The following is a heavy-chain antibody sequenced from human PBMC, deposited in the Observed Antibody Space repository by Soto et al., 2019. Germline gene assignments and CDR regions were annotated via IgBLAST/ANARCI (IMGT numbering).Heavy chain of an antibody. D-gene: IGHD6-19*01. CDR3: ARRYSSGFDY. CDR1: GGSISSYY. CDR2: IYYSVST. J-gene: IGHJ4*02. V-gene: IGHV4-59*08. Sequence: QVQLQESGPGLVKPSETLSLTCTVSGGSISSYYWSWIRQPPGKGLEWIGYIYYSVSTNYNPSLKSRVTISVDTSKNQFSLKLTSVTAADTAVYYCARRYSSGFDYWGQGTLVTVSS.